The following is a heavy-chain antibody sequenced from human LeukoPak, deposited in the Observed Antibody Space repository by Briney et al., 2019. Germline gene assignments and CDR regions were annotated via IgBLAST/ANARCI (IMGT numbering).Heavy chain of an antibody. CDR1: GHRFTNHW. J-gene: IGHJ5*02. CDR3: ARRPYSGSPNWFDP. D-gene: IGHD1-26*01. Sequence: GESLKISCEVSGHRFTNHWIGWVRQMPGKGLEWMGIINLGDSDTKYSPSFQGQVTISLDESISTAYLQWRSLKASDTAMYYCARRPYSGSPNWFDPWGQGTLATVSS. CDR2: INLGDSDT. V-gene: IGHV5-51*01.